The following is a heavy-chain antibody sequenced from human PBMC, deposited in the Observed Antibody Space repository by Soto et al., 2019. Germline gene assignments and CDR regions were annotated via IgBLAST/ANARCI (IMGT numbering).Heavy chain of an antibody. CDR2: IIPIFGTA. Sequence: GASVKVSCKASGGTFSSYAISWVRQAPGQWLEWMGGIIPIFGTANYAQKFQGRVTITADESTSTAYMELSSLRSEDTAVYYCARDPTPPYSSGWWDYWGQGALVT. J-gene: IGHJ4*02. V-gene: IGHV1-69*13. D-gene: IGHD6-19*01. CDR1: GGTFSSYA. CDR3: ARDPTPPYSSGWWDY.